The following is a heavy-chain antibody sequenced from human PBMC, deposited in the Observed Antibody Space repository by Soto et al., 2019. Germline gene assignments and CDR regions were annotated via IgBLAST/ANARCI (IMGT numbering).Heavy chain of an antibody. CDR1: GGSISTGDYY. CDR3: ARVGVVVTAIGHYHGMDA. J-gene: IGHJ6*02. D-gene: IGHD2-2*01. Sequence: QVQLQESGPGLVKPSQTLSLTCTVSGGSISTGDYYWTWLRQPPGKGLEWVGYIYYSGSNYYNASLKIRVAMSIDTSQNQFFLELTSLTAADSAVYYCARVGVVVTAIGHYHGMDAGGQGTKVTVSS. V-gene: IGHV4-30-4*01. CDR2: IYYSGSN.